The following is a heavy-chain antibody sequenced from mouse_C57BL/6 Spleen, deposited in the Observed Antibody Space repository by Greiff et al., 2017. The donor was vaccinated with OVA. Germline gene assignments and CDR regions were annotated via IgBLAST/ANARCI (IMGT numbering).Heavy chain of an antibody. CDR2: ISGGGGNT. CDR3: ARLSDYGSRYYYAMDY. CDR1: GFTFSSYT. Sequence: EVQLVESGGGLVKPGGSLKLSCAASGFTFSSYTMSWVRQTPEKRLEWVATISGGGGNTYYPDSVKGRFTISRDNAKNTLYLQMSSLRSEDTALYYCARLSDYGSRYYYAMDYWGQGTSVTVSS. D-gene: IGHD1-1*01. V-gene: IGHV5-9*01. J-gene: IGHJ4*01.